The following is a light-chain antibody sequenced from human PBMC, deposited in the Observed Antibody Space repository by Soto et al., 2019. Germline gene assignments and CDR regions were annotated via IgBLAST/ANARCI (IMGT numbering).Light chain of an antibody. CDR1: QSASSSY. V-gene: IGKV3-20*01. CDR2: GAS. CDR3: QQYGTSLMYT. Sequence: EIVLTQSPGTLSLSPGERATLSCRASQSASSSYLAWYQQKPGQAPRLLIHGASSMATGIPDKLSGSGSGTDFTLTISRLEPEDFAVYYCQQYGTSLMYTFGQGTKLEIK. J-gene: IGKJ2*01.